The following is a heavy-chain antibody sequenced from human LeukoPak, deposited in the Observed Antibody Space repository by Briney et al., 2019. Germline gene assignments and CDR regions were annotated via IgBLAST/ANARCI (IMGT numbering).Heavy chain of an antibody. D-gene: IGHD4-11*01. Sequence: SETLSLTCTVSGGSISISGSYWGWIRQPPGKGLQRIRSIYYSGSTYYNPSLKSRVTLSVHTSKNQFSLKLSSVAAADTAVYYCARSDYSLVLIDYWGQGTLVTVSS. CDR1: GGSISISGSY. CDR2: IYYSGST. J-gene: IGHJ4*02. V-gene: IGHV4-39*01. CDR3: ARSDYSLVLIDY.